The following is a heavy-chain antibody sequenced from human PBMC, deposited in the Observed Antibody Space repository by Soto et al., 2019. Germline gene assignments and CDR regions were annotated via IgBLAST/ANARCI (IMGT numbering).Heavy chain of an antibody. D-gene: IGHD3-3*01. CDR1: GGSFSGYY. J-gene: IGHJ5*02. CDR2: INHSGST. CDR3: ARGRRYDFWSGYYGSRLNWFDP. Sequence: PSETLSLTCAVYGGSFSGYYWSWIRQPPGKGLEWIGEINHSGSTNYNPSLKSRVTISVDTSKNQFSLKLSSVTAADTAVYYCARGRRYDFWSGYYGSRLNWFDPWGQGTLVTVSS. V-gene: IGHV4-34*01.